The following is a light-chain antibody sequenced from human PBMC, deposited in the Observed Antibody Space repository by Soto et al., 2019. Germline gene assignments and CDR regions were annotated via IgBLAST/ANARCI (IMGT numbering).Light chain of an antibody. CDR3: QQYYSTPRLT. J-gene: IGKJ4*01. CDR2: WAS. CDR1: QSVLYSSNNKNY. Sequence: DIVMTQSPDSLAVSLGERATINCKSSQSVLYSSNNKNYLAWYQQKPGQPPKVLIYWASIRKSGVPDRFSGSGSGTDFTLTISSLQAEDVAVYYCQQYYSTPRLTFGGGTKVEIK. V-gene: IGKV4-1*01.